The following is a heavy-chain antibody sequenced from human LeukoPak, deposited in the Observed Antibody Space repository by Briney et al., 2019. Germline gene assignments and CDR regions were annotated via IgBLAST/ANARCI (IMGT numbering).Heavy chain of an antibody. V-gene: IGHV1-2*02. CDR3: ARGYYDSSGYYYFDH. CDR2: INPNSGGT. D-gene: IGHD3-22*01. J-gene: IGHJ4*02. Sequence: ASVKVSCKASGYTFTGYYMHWVRQAPGQGLEWMGWINPNSGGTNYAQKFQGRVTMTRDTSISTAYMELSRLRSDDTAVYYCARGYYDSSGYYYFDHWGQGTLVTVSS. CDR1: GYTFTGYY.